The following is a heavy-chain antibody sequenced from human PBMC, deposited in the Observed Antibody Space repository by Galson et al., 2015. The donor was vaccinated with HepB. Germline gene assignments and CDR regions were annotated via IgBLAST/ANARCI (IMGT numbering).Heavy chain of an antibody. CDR3: AKDKGAAADFFDY. V-gene: IGHV3-30*18. D-gene: IGHD6-13*01. CDR1: GFTFSSYG. CDR2: ISYDGSNK. Sequence: SLRLSCAASGFTFSSYGMHWVRQAPGKGLEWVAVISYDGSNKYYADSVKGRFTISRDNSKNTLYLQMNSLRAEDTAVYYCAKDKGAAADFFDYWGQGTLVTVSS. J-gene: IGHJ4*02.